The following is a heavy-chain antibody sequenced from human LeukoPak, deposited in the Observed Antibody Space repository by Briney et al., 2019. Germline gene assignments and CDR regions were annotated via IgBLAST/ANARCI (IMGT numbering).Heavy chain of an antibody. CDR3: ARSEWFGDFFDY. Sequence: TGGSLRLSCAASGFTFSSYWMHWVRQAPGKGLVWVSRINTDGSSTTYADSVKGRFTISRDNAKNTLYLQMNSLRAEDTAVYYCARSEWFGDFFDYWGQGTLVTVSS. CDR2: INTDGSST. CDR1: GFTFSSYW. V-gene: IGHV3-74*01. J-gene: IGHJ4*02. D-gene: IGHD3-10*01.